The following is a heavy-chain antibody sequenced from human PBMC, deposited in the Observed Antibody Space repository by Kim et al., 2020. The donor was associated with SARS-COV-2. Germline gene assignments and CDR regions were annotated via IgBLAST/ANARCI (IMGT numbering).Heavy chain of an antibody. CDR3: ARRGYYYGSGNDY. CDR1: GGSFSGYY. D-gene: IGHD3-10*01. V-gene: IGHV4-34*01. Sequence: SETLSLTCAVYGGSFSGYYWSWIRQPPGKGLEWIGEINHSGSTNYNPSLKSRVTISVDTSKNQFSLKLSSVTAADTAVYYCARRGYYYGSGNDYWGQGTLVTVSS. J-gene: IGHJ4*02. CDR2: INHSGST.